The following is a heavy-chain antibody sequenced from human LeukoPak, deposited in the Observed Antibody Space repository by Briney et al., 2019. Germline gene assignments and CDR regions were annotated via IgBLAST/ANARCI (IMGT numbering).Heavy chain of an antibody. CDR1: GFTFSSYG. CDR2: ISYDGSNK. CDR3: AKDPHYGDYVNYFDY. J-gene: IGHJ4*02. D-gene: IGHD4-17*01. V-gene: IGHV3-30*18. Sequence: GGSLRLSCAASGFTFSSYGMHWVRQAPGKGLEWVAVISYDGSNKYYADSVKGRFTISRDNSKNTLYLQMNSLRAEDTAVYYCAKDPHYGDYVNYFDYRGQGTLVTVSS.